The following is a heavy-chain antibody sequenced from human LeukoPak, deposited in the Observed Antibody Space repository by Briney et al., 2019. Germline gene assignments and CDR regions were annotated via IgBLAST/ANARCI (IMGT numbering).Heavy chain of an antibody. CDR3: ARGGHSYGSFRLYFDY. Sequence: SQTLSLTCTVSGGSISSGPHYWSWIRQPAGKGLEWIGHIYTSGSTNYNPSLKSRVTISLETSKNQFSLKLSSVTAADTAVYYCARGGHSYGSFRLYFDYWGQGTLVTVSS. D-gene: IGHD5-18*01. CDR1: GGSISSGPHY. J-gene: IGHJ4*02. CDR2: IYTSGST. V-gene: IGHV4-61*09.